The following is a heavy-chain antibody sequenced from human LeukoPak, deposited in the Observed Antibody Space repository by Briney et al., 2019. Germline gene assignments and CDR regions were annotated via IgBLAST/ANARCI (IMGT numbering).Heavy chain of an antibody. CDR1: GFTFNDYY. CDR3: ATDGAGFDT. CDR2: INMGGTNT. J-gene: IGHJ5*02. V-gene: IGHV3-11*01. Sequence: GGSLRLSCAASGFTFNDYYMSWIRQAPGKGLEWLSYINMGGTNTHYADSVKGRFTISRDNAKKSLYLEMNNLRAEDTAVYYCATDGAGFDTWGQGVLVTVSS.